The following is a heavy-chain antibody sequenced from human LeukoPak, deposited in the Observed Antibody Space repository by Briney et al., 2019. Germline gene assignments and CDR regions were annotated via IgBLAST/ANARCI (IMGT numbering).Heavy chain of an antibody. CDR3: AKVTYYYDSSVDDY. CDR2: ISGSGGST. J-gene: IGHJ4*02. D-gene: IGHD3-22*01. CDR1: GFTFSSYA. Sequence: GGSLRLSCAASGFTFSSYAMSRVRQAPGKGLEWVSAISGSGGSTYYADSVKGRFTISRDNSKNTLYLQMNSLRAEDTAVYYCAKVTYYYDSSVDDYWGQGTLVTVSS. V-gene: IGHV3-23*01.